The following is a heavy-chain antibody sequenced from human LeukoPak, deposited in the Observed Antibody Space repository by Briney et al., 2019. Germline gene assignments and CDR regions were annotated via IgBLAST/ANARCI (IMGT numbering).Heavy chain of an antibody. CDR3: ARDPPHSDFWSGYPHAFDI. V-gene: IGHV1-18*01. J-gene: IGHJ3*02. CDR2: ITAYNGNT. Sequence: ASVKVSCKASGYTFTSYDINWVRQATGQGLEWMGWITAYNGNTNYAQKFQGRVTMTTDTSTSTAYMELGSLRSDDTAVYYCARDPPHSDFWSGYPHAFDIWGQGTMVTVSS. CDR1: GYTFTSYD. D-gene: IGHD3-3*01.